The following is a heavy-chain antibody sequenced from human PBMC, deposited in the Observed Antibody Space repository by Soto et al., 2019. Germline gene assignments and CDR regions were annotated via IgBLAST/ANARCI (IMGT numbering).Heavy chain of an antibody. CDR2: IYYSGST. J-gene: IGHJ6*03. Sequence: PSETLSLTCTVSGGSISSSSYCWGWIRQPPGKGLEWIGSIYYSGSTYYNPSLKSRVTISVDTSKNQFSLKLSSVTAADTAVYYCARQVRFLEWFVYYYMDVWGKGTTVTVSS. D-gene: IGHD3-3*01. CDR1: GGSISSSSYC. CDR3: ARQVRFLEWFVYYYMDV. V-gene: IGHV4-39*01.